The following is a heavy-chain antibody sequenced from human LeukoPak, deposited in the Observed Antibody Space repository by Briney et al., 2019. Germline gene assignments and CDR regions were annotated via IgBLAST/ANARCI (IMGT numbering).Heavy chain of an antibody. D-gene: IGHD1-26*01. Sequence: GGSLRLSCAASGFTFSSYAMSWVRQAPGKGLEWVSAIGTSGGTTYYADSVKGRFIISRDNSKNTLYLQMNSLRAEDTAVYYCAKGSDLIVGVTIADYWGQGTLVTVSS. CDR1: GFTFSSYA. V-gene: IGHV3-23*01. J-gene: IGHJ4*02. CDR3: AKGSDLIVGVTIADY. CDR2: IGTSGGTT.